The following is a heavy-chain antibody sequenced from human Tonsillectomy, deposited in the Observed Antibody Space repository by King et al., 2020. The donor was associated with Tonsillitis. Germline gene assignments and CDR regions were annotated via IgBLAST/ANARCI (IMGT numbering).Heavy chain of an antibody. D-gene: IGHD6-13*01. CDR1: GFSLSTSGMC. CDR2: IDWDDDK. V-gene: IGHV2-70*01. J-gene: IGHJ4*02. CDR3: ARIRSSSSWPTFDY. Sequence: VTLKESGPALVKPTQTLTLTCTFSGFSLSTSGMCVSWIRQPPGKALEWLALIDWDDDKYYSTSLKTRLTISKDTSKNQVVLTMTNMDPVDTATYYCARIRSSSSWPTFDYWGQGTLVTVSS.